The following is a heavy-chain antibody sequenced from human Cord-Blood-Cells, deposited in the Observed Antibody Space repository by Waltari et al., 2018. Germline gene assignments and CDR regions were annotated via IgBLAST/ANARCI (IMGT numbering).Heavy chain of an antibody. CDR3: ARAPRESSSSGLAFDI. CDR2: IYHSGST. D-gene: IGHD6-6*01. J-gene: IGHJ3*02. Sequence: QVQLQESGPGLVKPSETLSLTCTVSGYSISSGYYWGWIRQPPGKGLGWIGSIYHSGSTYYTPALKSRVTISVDTSKNQFSLKLSSVTAADTAVYYCARAPRESSSSGLAFDIWGQGTMVTVSS. V-gene: IGHV4-38-2*02. CDR1: GYSISSGYY.